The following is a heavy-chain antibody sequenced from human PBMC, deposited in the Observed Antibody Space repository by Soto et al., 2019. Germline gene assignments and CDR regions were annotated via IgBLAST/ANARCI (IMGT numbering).Heavy chain of an antibody. V-gene: IGHV3-23*01. CDR2: ISGSGDST. J-gene: IGHJ4*02. CDR1: GCTFRSYP. D-gene: IGHD2-2*01. Sequence: PGGSLRLSCAASGCTFRSYPMSWVRQAPGQGLEWVSAISGSGDSTHYADSVKGRFTISRDNSKNTLYLQLNSLRVEDTAVYYCAKDFYAGDYWRQGTLVTVSS. CDR3: AKDFYAGDY.